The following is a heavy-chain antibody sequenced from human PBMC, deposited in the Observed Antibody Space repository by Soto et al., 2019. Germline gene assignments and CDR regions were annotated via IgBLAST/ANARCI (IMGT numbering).Heavy chain of an antibody. CDR2: VFHSGIT. Sequence: QVQLQESGPGLVKPSETLSLTCTISGGSIGSYYWSWIRQPPGKGLEWIGYVFHSGITGYNPSLKGRVTISVDASKNLFSLKLSSVTAADAAVYYCARDQNGSPYFDYWGQGTLVTVSS. V-gene: IGHV4-59*01. CDR1: GGSIGSYY. CDR3: ARDQNGSPYFDY. J-gene: IGHJ4*02. D-gene: IGHD1-26*01.